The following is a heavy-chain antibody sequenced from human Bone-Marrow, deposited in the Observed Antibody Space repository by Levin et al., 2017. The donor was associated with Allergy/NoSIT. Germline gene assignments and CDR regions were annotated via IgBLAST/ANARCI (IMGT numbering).Heavy chain of an antibody. CDR3: AKDIRRRQLLVYGLDV. CDR2: ISYDETNK. V-gene: IGHV3-30*18. J-gene: IGHJ6*02. CDR1: GFTFSDYG. Sequence: PGESLKISCVASGFTFSDYGMYWVRQAPGKGLEWVAIISYDETNKYYDESMKGRVSISRDDSKNTLFLEINFLRAEDTAVYYCAKDIRRRQLLVYGLDVWGQGTTVTVSS. D-gene: IGHD2-2*01.